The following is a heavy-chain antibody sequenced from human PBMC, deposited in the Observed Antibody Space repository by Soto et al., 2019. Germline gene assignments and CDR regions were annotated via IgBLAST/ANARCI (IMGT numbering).Heavy chain of an antibody. V-gene: IGHV4-4*07. CDR2: IYTSGST. CDR1: SGSISSYY. Sequence: SETLSLTCTVSSGSISSYYWSWIRQPAGKGLEWIGRIYTSGSTNYNPSLKSRVTMSVDTSKNQFSLKLSSVTAADTAVYYCASTYSGSYRAEYFQHWGQGTLVTVSS. D-gene: IGHD1-26*01. J-gene: IGHJ1*01. CDR3: ASTYSGSYRAEYFQH.